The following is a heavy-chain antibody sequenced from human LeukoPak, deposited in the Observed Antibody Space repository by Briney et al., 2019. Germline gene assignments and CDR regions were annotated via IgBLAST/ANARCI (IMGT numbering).Heavy chain of an antibody. CDR2: IYDSGST. CDR3: ARDCSGGSCYGAFDI. D-gene: IGHD2-15*01. V-gene: IGHV4-30-2*05. J-gene: IGHJ3*02. CDR1: GGSISSGGYS. Sequence: PSETLSLTCAVSGGSISSGGYSWSWIRQPPGKGLEWIGYIYDSGSTYYNPSLKSRITISVDTSENRFSLKLSSVTATDTAVYYCARDCSGGSCYGAFDIWGQGTMVTVSS.